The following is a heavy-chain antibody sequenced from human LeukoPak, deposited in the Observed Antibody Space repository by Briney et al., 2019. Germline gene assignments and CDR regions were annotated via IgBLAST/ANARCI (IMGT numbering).Heavy chain of an antibody. V-gene: IGHV4-39*01. CDR3: ARRLGRPLRIDY. D-gene: IGHD6-19*01. Sequence: SETLSLTCTVSGGSISSSSYYWGWIRQPPGKGLEWIGSIYYSGGTYHNPSLKSRVTISVDTSKNQFSLKLRSVTAADTAVFYCARRLGRPLRIDYWGQGTLVTVSS. CDR1: GGSISSSSYY. CDR2: IYYSGGT. J-gene: IGHJ4*02.